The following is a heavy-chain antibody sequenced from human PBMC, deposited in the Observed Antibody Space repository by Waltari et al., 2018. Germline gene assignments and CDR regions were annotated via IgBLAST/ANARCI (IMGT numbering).Heavy chain of an antibody. Sequence: QVQLVQSGAEVKKPGSSVKVSCKASGGTFSSYTISWVRQAPGQGLEWMGRIIPTLGIANYAQKFQGRVTITADKSTSTAYMELSSLRSEDTAVYYCAREGIAVAGTYWYFDLWGRGTLVTVSS. CDR3: AREGIAVAGTYWYFDL. D-gene: IGHD6-19*01. J-gene: IGHJ2*01. V-gene: IGHV1-69*08. CDR1: GGTFSSYT. CDR2: IIPTLGIA.